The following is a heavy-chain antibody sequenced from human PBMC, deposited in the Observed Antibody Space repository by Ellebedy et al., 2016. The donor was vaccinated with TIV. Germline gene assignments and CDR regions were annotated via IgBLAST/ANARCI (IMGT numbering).Heavy chain of an antibody. CDR1: GYRSSDYH. CDR2: IISGGSHI. Sequence: PGGSLRLSCAASGYRSSDYHMTWIRQAPGKGLEWVSYIISGGSHIYYADSVQGRFTPSRDNAENSLHPQMNSPRPEDTAIYYCARDRGVGGAFDVWGRGTMVSVSS. J-gene: IGHJ3*01. D-gene: IGHD2-8*02. V-gene: IGHV3-11*01. CDR3: ARDRGVGGAFDV.